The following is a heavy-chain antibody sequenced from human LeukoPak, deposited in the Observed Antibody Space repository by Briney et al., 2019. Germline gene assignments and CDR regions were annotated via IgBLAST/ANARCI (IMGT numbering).Heavy chain of an antibody. CDR1: GASISGYY. Sequence: SETLSLTCTVSGASISGYYWSWIRQPPGKRLEWIGYIISTGTINYNPSLKSRVTISIDTSKNQLSLQLTSVTAADTAVYYCARRHVEYSSSSDPYYFDYWGQGTLVTVSS. D-gene: IGHD6-6*01. CDR3: ARRHVEYSSSSDPYYFDY. J-gene: IGHJ4*02. V-gene: IGHV4-59*01. CDR2: IISTGTI.